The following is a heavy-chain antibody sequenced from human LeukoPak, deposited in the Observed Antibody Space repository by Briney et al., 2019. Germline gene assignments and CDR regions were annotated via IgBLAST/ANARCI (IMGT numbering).Heavy chain of an antibody. D-gene: IGHD3-10*01. J-gene: IGHJ4*02. Sequence: GGSLRLSCAASGITVSTNYMSWVRQAPGQGLEWVARIKLDGSEESYVDSVKGRFTISRDSAKNSLFLQMTSLRAEDTAVYYCATYVPTPRRGLDYWGQGTLVTVSS. V-gene: IGHV3-7*01. CDR2: IKLDGSEE. CDR3: ATYVPTPRRGLDY. CDR1: GITVSTNY.